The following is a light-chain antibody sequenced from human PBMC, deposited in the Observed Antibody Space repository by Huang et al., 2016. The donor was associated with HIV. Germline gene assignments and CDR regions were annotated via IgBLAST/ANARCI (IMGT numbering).Light chain of an antibody. CDR3: QQLHSYPIT. CDR2: AAS. CDR1: QDIANS. V-gene: IGKV1-9*01. Sequence: QLTQSPSSLSMSVGDRVIITCQASQDIANSLAWYQHKPGRAPKLRISAASTLQSGVPSRFSGGSAETYFTLIFTNLQPDDFASYYCQQLHSYPITFGQGTRLDI. J-gene: IGKJ5*01.